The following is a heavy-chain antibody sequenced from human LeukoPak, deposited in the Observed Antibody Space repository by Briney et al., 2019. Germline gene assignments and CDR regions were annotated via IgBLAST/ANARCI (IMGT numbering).Heavy chain of an antibody. CDR1: GXTFSDHY. CDR3: ARRPDCSGGICFVDS. CDR2: SASKAYSYAT. D-gene: IGHD2-15*01. J-gene: IGHJ4*02. Sequence: GGSLRLSWIASGXTFSDHYMDWVRQAPGKGLEWVGRSASKAYSYATAYAASVKGRFIISRDDSKNSLSLQMYTLKTEDTAVYYCARRPDCSGGICFVDSWGQGTLVTVSS. V-gene: IGHV3-72*01.